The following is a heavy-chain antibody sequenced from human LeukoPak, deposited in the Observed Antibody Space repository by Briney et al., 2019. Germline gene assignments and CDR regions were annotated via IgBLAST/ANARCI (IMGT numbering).Heavy chain of an antibody. D-gene: IGHD2-15*01. J-gene: IGHJ4*02. CDR1: GGSISSYY. CDR3: ARTYCRGGSCHLDY. Sequence: SETLSLTCTVSGGSISSYYWSWIRQPPGKGLEWIGYIYYSGSTDSNPSLKSRVTISVDTSKNQISLKLSSVTAADTAVYYCARTYCRGGSCHLDYWGQGTLVTVSS. V-gene: IGHV4-59*08. CDR2: IYYSGST.